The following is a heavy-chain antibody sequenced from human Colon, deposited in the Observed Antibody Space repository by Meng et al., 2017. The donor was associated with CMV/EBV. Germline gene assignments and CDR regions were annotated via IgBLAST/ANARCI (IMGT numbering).Heavy chain of an antibody. CDR1: GYTFTGYY. D-gene: IGHD3-9*01. J-gene: IGHJ4*02. V-gene: IGHV1-2*02. CDR3: ARDYDILTGYPDY. CDR2: INPNSGGT. Sequence: ASVKVSCKASGYTFTGYYMHWVRQAPGQGLEWMGWINPNSGGTNYAQKFQGRVTTTRDTSISTAYMELSRLRSDDTAVYYCARDYDILTGYPDYWGQGTLVTVSS.